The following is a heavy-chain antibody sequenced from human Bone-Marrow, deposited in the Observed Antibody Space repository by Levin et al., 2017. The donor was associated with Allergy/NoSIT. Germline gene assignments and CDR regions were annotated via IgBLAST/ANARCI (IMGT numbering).Heavy chain of an antibody. V-gene: IGHV4-61*01. D-gene: IGHD6-19*01. J-gene: IGHJ3*02. CDR1: GGSVSSSSYY. Sequence: SETLSLTCNVSGGSVSSSSYYWNWLRQPPGKGLEWIGYIYYSVTTIYNSSLRGRVTLSVDTSKNQFLLKLRRVTAEATAVYFCARYGKGGCGGFDIWGQGGMVTVSS. CDR2: IYYSVTT. CDR3: ARYGKGGCGGFDI.